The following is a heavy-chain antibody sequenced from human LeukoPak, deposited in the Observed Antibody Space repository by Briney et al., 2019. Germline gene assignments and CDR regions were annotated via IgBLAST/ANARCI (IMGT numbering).Heavy chain of an antibody. D-gene: IGHD1-26*01. CDR2: IYTTGST. CDR3: ARSGSYSGPYVY. J-gene: IGHJ4*02. V-gene: IGHV4-61*05. CDR1: GGSISSSTYY. Sequence: NTSETLSLTCTVSGGSISSSTYYWGWIRQPPGKGLEWIGRIYTTGSTNYNPSLKSRITMSVDTSKNQFSLKLSSVTAADTAVYYCARSGSYSGPYVYWGQGTVVTVSS.